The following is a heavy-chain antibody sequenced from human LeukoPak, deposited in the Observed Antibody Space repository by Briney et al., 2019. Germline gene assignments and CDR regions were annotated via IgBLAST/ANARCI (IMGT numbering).Heavy chain of an antibody. CDR3: ARRYCSGATCYSGY. D-gene: IGHD2-15*01. V-gene: IGHV3-21*01. CDR1: GFTFSSYS. CDR2: ISSSSSYI. J-gene: IGHJ4*02. Sequence: PGGSLRLSCAASGFTFSSYSMNWVRQAPGKGLEWVSSISSSSSYIYYADSGKGRFTVSGDNAKNSLYLQMDSLRAEDTAVYYCARRYCSGATCYSGYWGQGTLVTVSS.